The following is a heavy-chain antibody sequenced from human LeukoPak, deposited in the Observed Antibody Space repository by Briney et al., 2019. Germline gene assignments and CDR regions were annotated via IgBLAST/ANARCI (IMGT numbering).Heavy chain of an antibody. Sequence: ASVKVSCKTSGYTFTGHYLHWVRQAPGQGLEWMGRINPNGGGTRYAQKFLGRVSMTSDTSISTAYMELRSLRSDDTAVYYCARDPLSSTWSNYYHAMDVWGPGTTVTVSS. CDR3: ARDPLSSTWSNYYHAMDV. V-gene: IGHV1-2*02. D-gene: IGHD6-19*01. J-gene: IGHJ6*02. CDR1: GYTFTGHY. CDR2: INPNGGGT.